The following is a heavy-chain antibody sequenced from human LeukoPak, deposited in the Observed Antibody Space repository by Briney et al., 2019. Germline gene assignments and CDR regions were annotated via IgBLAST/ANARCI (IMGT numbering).Heavy chain of an antibody. V-gene: IGHV3-30*18. CDR1: GFTFSSYG. CDR2: VSYDGSSQ. J-gene: IGHJ4*02. CDR3: AKVWRNGYAAFDS. Sequence: RGGSVRLSCAASGFTFSSYGMHWVRQAPGKGLEWMAAVSYDGSSQYYEDAVKGRLTISRDNSENTVFLQMDSLRAGDTAVYYCAKVWRNGYAAFDSWGQGALVTVSP. D-gene: IGHD5-12*01.